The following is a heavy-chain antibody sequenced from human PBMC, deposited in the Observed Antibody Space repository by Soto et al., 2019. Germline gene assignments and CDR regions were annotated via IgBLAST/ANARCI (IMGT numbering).Heavy chain of an antibody. V-gene: IGHV4-30-2*01. CDR1: GDSINIGGHS. Sequence: SETLSLTCTVSGDSINIGGHSWSCMRQPPGEALEWIGYIYQTGTTQYNPSLSSRVSISADRSKNQFSLHLTSVTAADTAVYYCARAVFCTDGFCFPNWLDPWGQGILVTVSS. D-gene: IGHD2-8*01. CDR2: IYQTGTT. J-gene: IGHJ5*02. CDR3: ARAVFCTDGFCFPNWLDP.